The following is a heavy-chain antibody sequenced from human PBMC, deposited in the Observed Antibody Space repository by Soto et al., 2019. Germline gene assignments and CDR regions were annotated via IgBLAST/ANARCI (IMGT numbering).Heavy chain of an antibody. CDR1: GGRISSGYY. CDR2: IFHSGNT. V-gene: IGHV4-38-2*02. CDR3: PSLGYCSGAACFFFDY. J-gene: IGHJ4*02. D-gene: IGHD2-15*01. Sequence: SETLSLTRNGWGGRISSGYYWCWIRQSPGKGLEWIGSIFHSGNTYYNPSLKSRVIISVDTSKNQFSLKLTSVTAAETAVYYCPSLGYCSGAACFFFDYWGQGSLVTVSS.